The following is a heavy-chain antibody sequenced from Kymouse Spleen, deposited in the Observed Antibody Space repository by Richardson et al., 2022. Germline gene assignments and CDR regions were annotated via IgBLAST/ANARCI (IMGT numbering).Heavy chain of an antibody. J-gene: IGHJ5*02. V-gene: IGHV3-33*01. D-gene: IGHD1-7*01. Sequence: QVQLVESGGGVVQPGRSLRLSCAASGFTFSSYGMHWVRQAPGKGLEWVAVIWYDGSNKYYADSVKGRFTISRDNSKNTLYLQMNSLRAEDTAVYYCARRYNWNYLRFDPWGQGTLVTVSS. CDR3: ARRYNWNYLRFDP. CDR2: IWYDGSNK. CDR1: GFTFSSYG.